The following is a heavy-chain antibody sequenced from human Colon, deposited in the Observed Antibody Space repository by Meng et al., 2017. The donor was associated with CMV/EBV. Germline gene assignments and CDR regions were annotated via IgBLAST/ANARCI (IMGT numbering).Heavy chain of an antibody. V-gene: IGHV2-5*02. Sequence: HIPLKKCGPTLVKPPQSLTVSCPLSEFLLNTLEVGVGWIRQAPGKALEWLVLIYWDDDKRYSPSLKSRLTITKDTSKNQVVLTMTNMDPVDTGTYYGAYSRGSSGWAFDYWGQGTLVTVSS. CDR2: IYWDDDK. CDR1: EFLLNTLEVG. J-gene: IGHJ4*02. CDR3: AYSRGSSGWAFDY. D-gene: IGHD6-19*01.